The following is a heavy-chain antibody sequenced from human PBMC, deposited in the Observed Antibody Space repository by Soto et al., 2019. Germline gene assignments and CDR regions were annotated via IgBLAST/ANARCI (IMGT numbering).Heavy chain of an antibody. CDR2: ISYDGSNK. CDR3: ARDQLRSSWYGPKGSAYYYYGMDV. D-gene: IGHD6-13*01. Sequence: QVQLVESGGGVVQPGRSLRLSCAASGFTFSSYAMHWVRQAPGKGLEWVAVISYDGSNKYYADSVKGRFTISRDNSKNTLYLQMNSLRAEDTAVYYCARDQLRSSWYGPKGSAYYYYGMDVWGQGTTVTVSS. J-gene: IGHJ6*02. CDR1: GFTFSSYA. V-gene: IGHV3-30-3*01.